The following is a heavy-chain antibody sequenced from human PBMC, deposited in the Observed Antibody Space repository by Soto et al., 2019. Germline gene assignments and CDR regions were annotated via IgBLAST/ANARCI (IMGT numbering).Heavy chain of an antibody. V-gene: IGHV3-23*01. Sequence: EVQLLESGGGLVQPGGSLRLSCAASGFTFSSYAMRWVRQAPGKGLEWVSAISGSGGSTYYADSVKGRFTISRDNSKNTLYLQMNSLRAEDTAVYYCAKQGGPSYYYYYMDVWGKGTTVTVSS. J-gene: IGHJ6*03. CDR3: AKQGGPSYYYYYMDV. D-gene: IGHD3-16*01. CDR2: ISGSGGST. CDR1: GFTFSSYA.